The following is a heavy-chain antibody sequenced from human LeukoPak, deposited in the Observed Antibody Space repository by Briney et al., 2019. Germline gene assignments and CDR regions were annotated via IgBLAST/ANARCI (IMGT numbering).Heavy chain of an antibody. V-gene: IGHV3-30*18. CDR2: ISYDGSNK. D-gene: IGHD3-16*02. CDR1: GFTFSSYG. Sequence: PGGSLRLSCAASGFTFSSYGMHWVRQAPGKGLEWVAVISYDGSNKYYADSVKGRFTISRDNSKNTLYLQMNSLRAEDTAVYYCAKDLSGPRSAFDIWGQGTMVTVSS. CDR3: AKDLSGPRSAFDI. J-gene: IGHJ3*02.